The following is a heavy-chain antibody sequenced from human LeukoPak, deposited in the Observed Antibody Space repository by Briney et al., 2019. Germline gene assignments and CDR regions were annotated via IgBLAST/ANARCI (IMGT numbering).Heavy chain of an antibody. D-gene: IGHD2-21*02. CDR1: GFTFSDYY. CDR3: ARDVVTAISPPDAFDI. Sequence: PGGSLRLSCAASGFTFSDYYMSWIRQAPGKGLEWVSYISSSGSTIYYADSVKGRFTISRDNAKNSLYLQMNSLRAEDTAVYYCARDVVTAISPPDAFDIWGQGTMVTVSS. V-gene: IGHV3-11*01. J-gene: IGHJ3*02. CDR2: ISSSGSTI.